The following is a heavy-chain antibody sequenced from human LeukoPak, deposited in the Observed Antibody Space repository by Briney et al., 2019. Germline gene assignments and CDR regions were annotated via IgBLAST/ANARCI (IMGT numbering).Heavy chain of an antibody. CDR1: GYTFTSYG. CDR2: ISAYNGNT. J-gene: IGHJ6*02. D-gene: IGHD3-9*01. Sequence: ASVKVSCKASGYTFTSYGISWVRQAPGQGLEWMGWISAYNGNTNYAQKLQGRVTMTTDTSTSTAYMELRSLRSDDTAVYYCARRADDYDILTGYLYYGMDVWGQGTTVTVSS. CDR3: ARRADDYDILTGYLYYGMDV. V-gene: IGHV1-18*01.